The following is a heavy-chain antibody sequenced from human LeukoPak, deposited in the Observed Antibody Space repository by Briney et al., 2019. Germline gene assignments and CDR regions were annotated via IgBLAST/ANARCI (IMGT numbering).Heavy chain of an antibody. V-gene: IGHV1-8*03. CDR1: GYIFTSYD. D-gene: IGHD4/OR15-4a*01. CDR3: ARDGGSLDDYGDY. Sequence: ASVKVSCKSSGYIFTSYDINWVRQATGQGLEWMGWMNPNSGNTGYAQKFQGRVTITRNTSISTAYMELSSLRSEDTAVYYCARDGGSLDDYGDYWGQGTLVTVSS. J-gene: IGHJ4*02. CDR2: MNPNSGNT.